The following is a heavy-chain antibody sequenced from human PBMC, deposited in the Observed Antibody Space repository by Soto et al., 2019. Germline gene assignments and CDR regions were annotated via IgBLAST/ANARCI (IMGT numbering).Heavy chain of an antibody. V-gene: IGHV3-23*01. CDR1: GFTFSSYA. Sequence: GGSLRLPRPASGFTFSSYARTWVRQPAGKRLEWVSALSAGGGSTYYADYVRGGFTMSRDNSKNTLYLQLNALRAEDTAVYFCATTVERSTIRPFDYWVQGTVVTVSS. CDR2: LSAGGGST. J-gene: IGHJ4*02. D-gene: IGHD1-1*01. CDR3: ATTVERSTIRPFDY.